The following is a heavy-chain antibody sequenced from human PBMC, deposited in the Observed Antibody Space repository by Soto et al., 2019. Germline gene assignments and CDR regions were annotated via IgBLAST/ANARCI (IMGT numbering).Heavy chain of an antibody. D-gene: IGHD3-3*01. CDR3: AREYDYDFWSGYSHYGMDV. CDR1: GFTFSSYA. V-gene: IGHV3-30-3*01. Sequence: GGSLRLSCAASGFTFSSYAMHWVRQAPGKGLEWVAVISYDGSNKYYADSVKGRFTISRDNSKNTLYLQMNSLRAGDTAVYYCAREYDYDFWSGYSHYGMDVWGQGTTVTVSS. J-gene: IGHJ6*02. CDR2: ISYDGSNK.